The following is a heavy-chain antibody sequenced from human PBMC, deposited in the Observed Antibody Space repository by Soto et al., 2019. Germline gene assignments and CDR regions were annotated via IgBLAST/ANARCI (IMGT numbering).Heavy chain of an antibody. J-gene: IGHJ5*02. V-gene: IGHV1-8*01. CDR3: ARGLEWSWSLDP. CDR2: MNPNSGNT. Sequence: QVQLVQSGAEVKKPGASVKVSCKASGYTFTSYDINWVRQATGQGLEWMGWMNPNSGNTGYAQKFQGRVTMTWNTSISTAYMELSSLRSEDTAMYYCARGLEWSWSLDPWGQGTLVTVSS. CDR1: GYTFTSYD. D-gene: IGHD3-3*01.